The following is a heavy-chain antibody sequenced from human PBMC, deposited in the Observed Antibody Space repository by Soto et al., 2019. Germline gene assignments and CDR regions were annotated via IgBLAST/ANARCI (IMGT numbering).Heavy chain of an antibody. D-gene: IGHD4-17*01. Sequence: QVKLRESGPGLVRLSQTLSLTCTVSGGSISSDHYHWTWIRQPPGKGLEWIGYIHYSGSVYYNPSLQSRVTMSVDTSKNLFSLKLSAVTAADTAVYFCVREDDGGDRDYYGLDVWGQGTTVTVSS. V-gene: IGHV4-30-4*01. CDR1: GGSISSDHYH. J-gene: IGHJ6*02. CDR2: IHYSGSV. CDR3: VREDDGGDRDYYGLDV.